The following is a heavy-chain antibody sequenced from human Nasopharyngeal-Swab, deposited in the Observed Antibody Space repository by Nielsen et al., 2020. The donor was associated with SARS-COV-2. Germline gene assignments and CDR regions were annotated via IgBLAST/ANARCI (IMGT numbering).Heavy chain of an antibody. CDR3: ARGGRHGCSSANRPCAIDV. D-gene: IGHD2-2*01. CDR2: ISHSGTS. V-gene: IGHV4-4*02. Sequence: VRQAPGKGLEWIGEISHSGTSKYKPSLNSRVSMSVDASKNQFSLKLDSVTAADTAVYYCARGGRHGCSSANRPCAIDVWGQGATVAVSS. J-gene: IGHJ6*02.